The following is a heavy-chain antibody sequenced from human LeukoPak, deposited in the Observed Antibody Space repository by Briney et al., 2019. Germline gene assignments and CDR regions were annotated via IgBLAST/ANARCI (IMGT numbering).Heavy chain of an antibody. Sequence: GGSLRLSCVASGYTFTDYSMIWVRQAPGKGLEWVSSITNGSSYIYYADSVKGRFTISRDNAKNSLYLQMNSLRAEDTAVYYCASQVYSSSWPEIHDAFDIWGQGTMVTVSS. V-gene: IGHV3-21*01. CDR1: GYTFTDYS. J-gene: IGHJ3*02. CDR3: ASQVYSSSWPEIHDAFDI. D-gene: IGHD6-13*01. CDR2: ITNGSSYI.